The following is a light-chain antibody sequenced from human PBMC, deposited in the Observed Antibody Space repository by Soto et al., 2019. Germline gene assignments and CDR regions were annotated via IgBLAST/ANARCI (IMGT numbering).Light chain of an antibody. CDR2: KAS. J-gene: IGKJ2*01. CDR3: QQYKAYSYT. Sequence: DIEMTQSPSTLSASVGDRITITCRATHSLNIWLAWYQQKPGKAPKLLISKASSLESGVPSRFSGSRSGTEFSLTISSLQPDDFATYYCQQYKAYSYTFGQGTKLEMK. CDR1: HSLNIW. V-gene: IGKV1-5*03.